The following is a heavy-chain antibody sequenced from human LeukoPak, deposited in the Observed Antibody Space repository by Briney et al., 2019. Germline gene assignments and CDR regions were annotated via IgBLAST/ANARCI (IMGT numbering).Heavy chain of an antibody. J-gene: IGHJ3*02. Sequence: PSQTLSLTCTVSGGSISSGGYYWSWIRQPPGKGLEWIGYIYHSGSTYYNPSLKSRVTISVDRSKNQFSLKLSSVTAADTAVYYCARHYVTNTFGAFDIWGRGTMVTVSS. CDR2: IYHSGST. CDR3: ARHYVTNTFGAFDI. CDR1: GGSISSGGYY. V-gene: IGHV4-30-2*01. D-gene: IGHD3-16*01.